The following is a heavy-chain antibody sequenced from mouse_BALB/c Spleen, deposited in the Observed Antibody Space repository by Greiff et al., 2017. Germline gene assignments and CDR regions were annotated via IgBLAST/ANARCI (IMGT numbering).Heavy chain of an antibody. Sequence: VQLQQPGAELVKPGAPVKLSCKASGYTFTSYWMNWVKQRPGRGLEWIGRIDPSDSETHYNQKFKDKATLTVDKSSSTAYIQLSSLTSEDSAVYYCARGTTAHWYFDVWGAGTTVTVSS. D-gene: IGHD1-2*01. CDR3: ARGTTAHWYFDV. J-gene: IGHJ1*01. V-gene: IGHV1-69*02. CDR2: IDPSDSET. CDR1: GYTFTSYW.